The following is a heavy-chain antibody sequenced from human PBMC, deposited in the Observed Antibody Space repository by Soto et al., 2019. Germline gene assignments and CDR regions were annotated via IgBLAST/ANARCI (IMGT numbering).Heavy chain of an antibody. Sequence: GGSLRLSCAASGFTFSSYSMNWVRQAPGKGMEWVSYISSSSSTIYYADSVKGRFTISRDNAKNSLYLQMNSLRDEDTAVYYCAREGSPPWGGWSYNWFDPWGQGTLATVSS. D-gene: IGHD6-19*01. CDR3: AREGSPPWGGWSYNWFDP. V-gene: IGHV3-48*02. J-gene: IGHJ5*02. CDR1: GFTFSSYS. CDR2: ISSSSSTI.